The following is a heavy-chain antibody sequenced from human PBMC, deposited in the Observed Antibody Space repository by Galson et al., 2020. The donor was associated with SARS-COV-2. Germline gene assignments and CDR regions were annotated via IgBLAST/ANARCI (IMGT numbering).Heavy chain of an antibody. CDR2: ISHSGGT. Sequence: SETLSLTCAVSGTSISSGSYSWNWIRQPPGKGLEWIGYISHSGGTYYNPSLKSRVTISGDRSKNQFSLRLSSVTAADTAVYYCARLHYGEYAPDAVDIWCPGTRVTVSS. V-gene: IGHV4-30-2*01. CDR3: ARLHYGEYAPDAVDI. D-gene: IGHD4-17*01. J-gene: IGHJ3*02. CDR1: GTSISSGSYS.